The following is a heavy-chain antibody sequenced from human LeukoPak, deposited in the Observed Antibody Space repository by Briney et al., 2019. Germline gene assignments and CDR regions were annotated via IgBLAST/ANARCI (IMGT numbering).Heavy chain of an antibody. Sequence: SETLSHTCTVSGGSNSSGTYFWSWIRQHPGKGLEWIGYIHYSGSTYNNPSLKSRVTISVDTSKNQFSLKLSSVTAADTAVYYCARDGCSGPSCHGNWFDPWGQGTLVTVSS. D-gene: IGHD2-2*01. CDR3: ARDGCSGPSCHGNWFDP. CDR1: GGSNSSGTYF. V-gene: IGHV4-31*03. J-gene: IGHJ5*02. CDR2: IHYSGST.